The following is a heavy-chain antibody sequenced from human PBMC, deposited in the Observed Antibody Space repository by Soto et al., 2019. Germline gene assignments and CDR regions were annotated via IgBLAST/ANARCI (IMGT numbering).Heavy chain of an antibody. Sequence: PGGSLRLSGAASGFTFSSYWMHWVRQAPGKGLVWVSRINPDGSATNYADSVKGRFTISRDNAKNTLYLQMNSLRAEDTAVFYCGRGGSDSPMAPGYWGQGPLVTVSS. CDR3: GRGGSDSPMAPGY. J-gene: IGHJ4*02. CDR2: INPDGSAT. CDR1: GFTFSSYW. D-gene: IGHD5-18*01. V-gene: IGHV3-74*01.